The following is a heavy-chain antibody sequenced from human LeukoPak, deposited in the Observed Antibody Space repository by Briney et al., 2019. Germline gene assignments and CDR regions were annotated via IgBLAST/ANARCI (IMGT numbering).Heavy chain of an antibody. CDR2: INPSGGI. J-gene: IGHJ6*01. CDR1: GGSFSGYY. V-gene: IGHV4-34*01. CDR3: ARANYDTNGNRRYYNYYGLDV. Sequence: PSETLSLTCAVYGGSFSGYYWSWIRQPPGKGLEWIGEINPSGGINYNPSLKSRVTISGDRSKSQFSLKLSSVAAADTAVYYCARANYDTNGNRRYYNYYGLDVWGQGTTVTVST. D-gene: IGHD2-8*01.